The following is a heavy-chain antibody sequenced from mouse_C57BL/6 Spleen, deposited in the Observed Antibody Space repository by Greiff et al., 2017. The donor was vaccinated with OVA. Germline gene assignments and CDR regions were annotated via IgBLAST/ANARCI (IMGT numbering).Heavy chain of an antibody. CDR1: GYTFTSYD. CDR2: IYPRDGST. D-gene: IGHD1-1*01. Sequence: VKLMESGPELVKPGASVKLSCKASGYTFTSYDINWVKQRPGQGLEWIGWIYPRDGSTKYNEKFKGKATLTVDTSSSTAYMELHSLTSEDSAVYFCARAHYYGSSGFAYWGQGTLVTVSA. CDR3: ARAHYYGSSGFAY. V-gene: IGHV1-85*01. J-gene: IGHJ3*01.